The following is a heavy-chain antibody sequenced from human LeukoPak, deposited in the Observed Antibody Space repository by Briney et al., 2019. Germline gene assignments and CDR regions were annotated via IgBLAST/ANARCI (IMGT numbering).Heavy chain of an antibody. Sequence: RASVKVSCKASGGIFTSYAFSWVRQAPRQGLEWMGGFAPIFGTANYAQKFQGRVTITTDESTSTAYMEPSNLRSEDTAVYYCATEPVPRSSGLDFRGQGTLVTVSS. V-gene: IGHV1-69*05. J-gene: IGHJ4*02. CDR1: GGIFTSYA. D-gene: IGHD3-22*01. CDR3: ATEPVPRSSGLDF. CDR2: FAPIFGTA.